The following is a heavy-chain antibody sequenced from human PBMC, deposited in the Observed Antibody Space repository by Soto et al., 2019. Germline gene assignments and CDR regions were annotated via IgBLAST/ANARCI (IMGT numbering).Heavy chain of an antibody. V-gene: IGHV1-2*04. CDR2: INPNSGGT. Sequence: ASVKVSCKASGYTFTGYYMHWVRQAPGQGLEWMGWINPNSGGTNYAQKFQGWVTMTRDTSISTAYMELSRLRSDDTAVYYCARGDGAGGTRDGPQLELPFDYWGQGTLVTVSS. CDR1: GYTFTGYY. CDR3: ARGDGAGGTRDGPQLELPFDY. J-gene: IGHJ4*02. D-gene: IGHD1-7*01.